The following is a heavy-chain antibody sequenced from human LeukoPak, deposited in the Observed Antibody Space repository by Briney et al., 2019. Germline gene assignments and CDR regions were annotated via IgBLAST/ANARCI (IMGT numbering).Heavy chain of an antibody. J-gene: IGHJ6*03. D-gene: IGHD2/OR15-2a*01. CDR2: IYHSGST. Sequence: SQTLSLTCTVSGGSISSGGYYWSWIRQPPGKGLEWIGYIYHSGSTYYNPSLKSRVTISVDRSKNQFSLKLSSVTAADTAVYYCARDRLETVIVPVPTSNMDVWGKGTTVTVSS. CDR3: ARDRLETVIVPVPTSNMDV. V-gene: IGHV4-30-2*01. CDR1: GGSISSGGYY.